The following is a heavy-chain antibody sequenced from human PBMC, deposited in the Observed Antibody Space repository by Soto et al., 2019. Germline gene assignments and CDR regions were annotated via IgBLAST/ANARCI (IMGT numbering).Heavy chain of an antibody. CDR1: GVFIASDAYY. V-gene: IGHV4-31*11. CDR3: ARGEYYALVWTDAFDI. Sequence: SETLSLTCGVSGVFIASDAYYWGWIRHHPGKGLEWIGYVSHRGNTYYNPSLKSRLTISLDTSKNQFYLHLTSVTAADTAVYYCARGEYYALVWTDAFDIWGPGTMVTVS. J-gene: IGHJ3*02. CDR2: VSHRGNT. D-gene: IGHD3-10*01.